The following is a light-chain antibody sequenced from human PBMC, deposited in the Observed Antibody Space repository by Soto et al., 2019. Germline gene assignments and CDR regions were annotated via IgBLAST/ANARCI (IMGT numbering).Light chain of an antibody. Sequence: EIGLTQSPGTLSLFPGDRATLSCRASESVSSSYLPWYQQKPGQAPRLLIYGASSRSTGLTDRFSGSGSGTVFSLSTSSLEPEDCAVYYYQENCCSPVFTVGPGTKVDIK. V-gene: IGKV3-20*01. CDR1: ESVSSSY. CDR3: QENCCSPVFT. CDR2: GAS. J-gene: IGKJ3*01.